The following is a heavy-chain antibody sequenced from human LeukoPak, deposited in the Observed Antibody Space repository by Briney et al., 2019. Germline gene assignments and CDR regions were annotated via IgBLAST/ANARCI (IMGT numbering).Heavy chain of an antibody. CDR1: GGTFSSYA. CDR3: ARVVGSGWSPDFDY. CDR2: IIPIFGTA. Sequence: GASVKVSCKASGGTFSSYAISWVRQAPGRGLEWMGGIIPIFGTANYAQKFQGRVTITADESKSTAYMELSSLRSEDTAVYYCARVVGSGWSPDFDYWGQGTLVTVSS. J-gene: IGHJ4*02. V-gene: IGHV1-69*13. D-gene: IGHD6-19*01.